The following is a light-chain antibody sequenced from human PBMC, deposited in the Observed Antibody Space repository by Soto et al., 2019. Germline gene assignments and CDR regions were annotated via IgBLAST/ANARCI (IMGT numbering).Light chain of an antibody. J-gene: IGKJ1*01. V-gene: IGKV3-20*01. CDR1: QSVPSNY. Sequence: EIVLTQSPGTLSLSPGERATLSCRASQSVPSNYLSWYQQRAGPAPSLLIVGTSSSATGIPDKFSGSGSGTAFTLTTTRLEPEEFSEYYYRYYGSPSRTFGQGTKVEIK. CDR3: RYYGSPSRT. CDR2: GTS.